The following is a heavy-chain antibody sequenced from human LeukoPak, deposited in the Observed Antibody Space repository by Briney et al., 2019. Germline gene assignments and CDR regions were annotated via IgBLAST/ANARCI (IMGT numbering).Heavy chain of an antibody. CDR3: ARVYDILTGSPYNWFDP. Sequence: GESLKISFKGSGCRFTSYWIGWVRPMPGKGLEWMGIIYPGDSDTRYSPSFQGQVTISADKSISTAYLQWSSLKASDTAMYYCARVYDILTGSPYNWFDPWGQGTLVTVSS. J-gene: IGHJ5*02. CDR1: GCRFTSYW. CDR2: IYPGDSDT. D-gene: IGHD3-9*01. V-gene: IGHV5-51*01.